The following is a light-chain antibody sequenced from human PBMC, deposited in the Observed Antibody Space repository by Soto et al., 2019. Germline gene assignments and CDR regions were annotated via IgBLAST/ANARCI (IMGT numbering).Light chain of an antibody. CDR3: HQYGHSPYT. J-gene: IGKJ2*01. V-gene: IGKV3-20*01. Sequence: DIVLTQSPDTLSLSPGERATLSCRAIQGVSTNYVAWYQQIPGQAPRLLIFGASSRATGIPDRFTGSGSWTDFPLTISRLETDDFAVFYCHQYGHSPYTFGQGTKLEIK. CDR1: QGVSTNY. CDR2: GAS.